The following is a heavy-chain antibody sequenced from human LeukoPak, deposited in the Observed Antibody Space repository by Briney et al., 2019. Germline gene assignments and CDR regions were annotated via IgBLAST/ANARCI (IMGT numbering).Heavy chain of an antibody. J-gene: IGHJ4*02. V-gene: IGHV3-23*01. CDR1: GFTFSDYA. CDR2: IIASGRDT. Sequence: TGGSLRLSCAASGFTFSDYAMNWVRQAPGKGLEWVSGIIASGRDTYYADSVKGRFTISRDTSKNTLYLQMNSLRAEDTAVYYCAKDRYYYGLGYHFDYWGQGALVTVSS. D-gene: IGHD3-10*01. CDR3: AKDRYYYGLGYHFDY.